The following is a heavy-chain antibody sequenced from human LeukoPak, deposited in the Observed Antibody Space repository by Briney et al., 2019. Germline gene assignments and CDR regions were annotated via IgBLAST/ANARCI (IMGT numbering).Heavy chain of an antibody. CDR3: ARHRGSGYPFYYYSMDV. V-gene: IGHV5-10-1*01. CDR2: IDPSDSYT. Sequence: GESLQISCKGSGYSFTSYWISWVRQMPGKGLEWMGRIDPSDSYTNYSPSFQGHVTISADKSISTAYLQWSSLKASDTAMYYCARHRGSGYPFYYYSMDVWGQGTTVTVTS. D-gene: IGHD3-22*01. CDR1: GYSFTSYW. J-gene: IGHJ6*02.